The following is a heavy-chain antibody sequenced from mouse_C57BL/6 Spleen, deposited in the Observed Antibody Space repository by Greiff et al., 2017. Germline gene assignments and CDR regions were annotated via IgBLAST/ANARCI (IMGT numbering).Heavy chain of an antibody. J-gene: IGHJ3*01. CDR3: TRGSYDGYCVSAY. V-gene: IGHV1-64*01. CDR2: IHTNSGST. CDR1: GYTFTSYW. Sequence: QVQLQQPGADLVQPGASVKLSCKASGYTFTSYWMHWVKQRPGQGLEWIGMIHTNSGSTNYTEKFKSKVTLTVDKSSSTAYMQLSSLTAEYYAVYYGTRGSYDGYCVSAYWGQGTLVTVSA. D-gene: IGHD2-3*01.